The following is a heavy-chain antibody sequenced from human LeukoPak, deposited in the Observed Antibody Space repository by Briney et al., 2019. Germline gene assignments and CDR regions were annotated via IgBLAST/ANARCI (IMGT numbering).Heavy chain of an antibody. Sequence: PGGSRGLSCAASGFTFSSYWMTWVRQAPGKGLEWVANIKHNGDELNYVDSVEDRFTISRDNAKNSLYLHMTSLRAEDTAVYYCARELRTFDSWGQGTLVTVSS. CDR2: IKHNGDEL. D-gene: IGHD3-16*01. CDR1: GFTFSSYW. CDR3: ARELRTFDS. V-gene: IGHV3-7*01. J-gene: IGHJ4*02.